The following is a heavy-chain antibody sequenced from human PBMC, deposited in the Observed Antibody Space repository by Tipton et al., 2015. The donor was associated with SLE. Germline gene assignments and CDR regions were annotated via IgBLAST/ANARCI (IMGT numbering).Heavy chain of an antibody. D-gene: IGHD5-24*01. CDR2: IYSSGSS. CDR3: ARLTTLATFYS. CDR1: GGSISSGDFH. V-gene: IGHV4-31*03. Sequence: TLSLTCTVSGGSISSGDFHWSWIRQQPGKGLEWIGYIYSSGSSYYNPSLQSRVTISLDTSKNQFSLRLSSVTAADTAVYYCARLTTLATFYSWGQGTRVTVSS. J-gene: IGHJ4*02.